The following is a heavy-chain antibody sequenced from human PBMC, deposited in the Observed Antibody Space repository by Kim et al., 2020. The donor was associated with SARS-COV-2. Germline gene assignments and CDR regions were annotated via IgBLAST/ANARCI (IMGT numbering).Heavy chain of an antibody. D-gene: IGHD3-10*01. Sequence: LKSRVTISVDTSKNQFSLKLSSVTAADTAVYYCAREPSNRRFGELFSFDYWGQGTLVTVSS. CDR3: AREPSNRRFGELFSFDY. J-gene: IGHJ4*02. V-gene: IGHV4-59*01.